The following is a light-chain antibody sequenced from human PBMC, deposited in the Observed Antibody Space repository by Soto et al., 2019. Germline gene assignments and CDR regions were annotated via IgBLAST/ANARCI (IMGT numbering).Light chain of an antibody. CDR2: GAS. J-gene: IGKJ1*01. CDR1: QSVSNNY. Sequence: EIVLTQSPGTLSLSPGERATLSCRASQSVSNNYLTWYQQKPGQAPRLSIYGASSRATGIPDRFSGYGSGTDFTLTISRLGPEDFAVYYCLQYGSSPRTFGQGTKVEIK. V-gene: IGKV3-20*01. CDR3: LQYGSSPRT.